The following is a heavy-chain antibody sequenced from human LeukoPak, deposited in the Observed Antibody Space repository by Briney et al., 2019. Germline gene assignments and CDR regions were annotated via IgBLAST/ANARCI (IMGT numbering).Heavy chain of an antibody. CDR1: GFTFTSSA. CDR3: AARGRTSRARSFDI. D-gene: IGHD2-2*01. CDR2: IVVGSGNT. Sequence: SVKVSCKASGFTFTSSAVQWVRQARGQRLEWIGWIVVGSGNTNYAQKFQERVTITRDMSTSTAYMELSSLRSEDTAVYYCAARGRTSRARSFDIWGQETMVTVSS. V-gene: IGHV1-58*01. J-gene: IGHJ3*02.